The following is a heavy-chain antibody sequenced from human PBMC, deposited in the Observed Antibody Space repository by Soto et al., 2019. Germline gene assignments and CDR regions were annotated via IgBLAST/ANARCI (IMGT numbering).Heavy chain of an antibody. Sequence: QGQLVESGGGVVQPGRSLRLSCVASGFDFKTYGMHWVRQAPGKGLEWVAVIGFDGTNIHYSDSVRGRFSISRDNSDNAVSLQMNSLRVEDTALYYCVRTACVINNCSYRGVRWGQGTLVTV. J-gene: IGHJ4*02. D-gene: IGHD1-20*01. CDR1: GFDFKTYG. CDR3: VRTACVINNCSYRGVR. V-gene: IGHV3-33*01. CDR2: IGFDGTNI.